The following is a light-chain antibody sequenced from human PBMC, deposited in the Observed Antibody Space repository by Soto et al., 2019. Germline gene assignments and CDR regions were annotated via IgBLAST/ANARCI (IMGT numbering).Light chain of an antibody. V-gene: IGKV2-28*01. J-gene: IGKJ5*01. Sequence: IVMTQSPLSLPVTPGEPASISCRSSQSFLHSNGYNYLDWYLQKPGQSPQLLIYLGSNRASGVPDRFSGSGSGTDFTLKISRVEAEDVGVYYCMQALQTPLITFGQGTRLEI. CDR1: QSFLHSNGYNY. CDR2: LGS. CDR3: MQALQTPLIT.